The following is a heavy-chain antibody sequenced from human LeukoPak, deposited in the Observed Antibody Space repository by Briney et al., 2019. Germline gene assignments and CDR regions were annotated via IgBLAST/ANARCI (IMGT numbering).Heavy chain of an antibody. D-gene: IGHD3-10*01. J-gene: IGHJ4*02. CDR2: IFHSGTT. CDR1: GDSISSVNW. V-gene: IGHV4-4*02. CDR3: ARARITMVRGVIIIRGGHFDS. Sequence: SETLSLTCAVSGDSISSVNWWNWVRQPPGKGLEWIGEIFHSGTTHYNPSLKSRVTISVDTSKNQFSLRLSSVTAADTAVYSCARARITMVRGVIIIRGGHFDSWGQGTLVTVSS.